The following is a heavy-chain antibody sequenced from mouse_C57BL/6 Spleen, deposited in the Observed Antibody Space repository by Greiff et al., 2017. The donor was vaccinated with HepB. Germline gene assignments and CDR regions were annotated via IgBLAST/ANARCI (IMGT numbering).Heavy chain of an antibody. V-gene: IGHV5-16*01. J-gene: IGHJ2*01. D-gene: IGHD1-1*01. CDR1: GFTFSDYY. Sequence: EVQLVESEGGLVQPGSSMKLSCTASGFTFSDYYMAWVRQVPEKGLEWVANINYDGSSTYYLDSLKSRFIISRDNAKNILYLQMSSLKSEDTATYYCARAGSLYFDYWGQGTTLTVSS. CDR3: ARAGSLYFDY. CDR2: INYDGSST.